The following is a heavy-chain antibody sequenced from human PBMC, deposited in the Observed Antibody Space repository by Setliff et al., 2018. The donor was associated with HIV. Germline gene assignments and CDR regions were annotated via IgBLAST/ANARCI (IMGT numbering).Heavy chain of an antibody. V-gene: IGHV3-30*02. CDR3: AKDRDSSSWYGPDAFDI. D-gene: IGHD6-13*01. J-gene: IGHJ3*02. Sequence: GGSLRLSCAASGFTFSSYGMHWVRQAPGKGLEWVAGIWYDGSNKYYADSVKGRFTISRDNSKNTLYLQMNSLRAADTAVYYCAKDRDSSSWYGPDAFDIWGQGTMVTVSS. CDR2: IWYDGSNK. CDR1: GFTFSSYG.